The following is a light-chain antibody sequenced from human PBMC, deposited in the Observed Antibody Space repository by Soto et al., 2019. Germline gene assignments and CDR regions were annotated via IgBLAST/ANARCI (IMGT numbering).Light chain of an antibody. V-gene: IGKV1-5*03. CDR3: QQYNTYPL. CDR2: KAP. CDR1: QSISSW. J-gene: IGKJ2*01. Sequence: DIQMTQSPSTLSASVGDRVTITCRASQSISSWLAWYQQKPGKAPNLLIYKAPSLESGVPSRFSVSGSGTEFSLTISSLQPDEFATYYCQQYNTYPLFGQGTKLEIK.